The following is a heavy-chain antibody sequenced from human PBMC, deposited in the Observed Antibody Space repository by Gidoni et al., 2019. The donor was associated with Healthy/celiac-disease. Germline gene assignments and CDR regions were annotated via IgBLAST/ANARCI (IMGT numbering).Heavy chain of an antibody. CDR3: AREYTAHPYYYYGMDV. CDR1: GYTFTSYY. J-gene: IGHJ6*02. CDR2: INPSGGST. D-gene: IGHD5-18*01. Sequence: QVQMVQSGAEVKKPGVSVKVSCKASGYTFTSYYMHWVRQAPGQGLEWMGIINPSGGSTSYAQKFQGRVTMTRDTSTSTVYMELSSLRSEDTAVYYCAREYTAHPYYYYGMDVWGQGTTVTVSS. V-gene: IGHV1-46*03.